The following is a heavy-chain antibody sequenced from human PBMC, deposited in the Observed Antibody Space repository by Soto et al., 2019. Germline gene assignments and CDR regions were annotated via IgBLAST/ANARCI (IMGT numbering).Heavy chain of an antibody. J-gene: IGHJ3*02. V-gene: IGHV1-69*06. CDR3: ARDRLLGTTVTTKNAFAI. Sequence: SVKVSCKASGGTFSSYAISWVRQAPGQGLEWMGGIIPIFGTANYAQKFQGRVTITADKSTSTAYMELSSLRSEDTAVYYCARDRLLGTTVTTKNAFAISGQGTMVTVSS. CDR1: GGTFSSYA. D-gene: IGHD4-17*01. CDR2: IIPIFGTA.